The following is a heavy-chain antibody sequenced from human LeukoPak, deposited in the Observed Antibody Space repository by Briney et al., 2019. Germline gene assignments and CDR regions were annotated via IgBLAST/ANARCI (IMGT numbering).Heavy chain of an antibody. Sequence: PGGSLRLSCAASGFTFSSYWMHWVRQAPGKGLVRVSRINSDGSSTSYADSVKGRFTISRDNAKNTLYLQMNSLRAEDTAVYYCARRFPLDYWGQGTLVTVSS. CDR3: ARRFPLDY. CDR1: GFTFSSYW. V-gene: IGHV3-74*01. D-gene: IGHD3-3*01. J-gene: IGHJ4*02. CDR2: INSDGSST.